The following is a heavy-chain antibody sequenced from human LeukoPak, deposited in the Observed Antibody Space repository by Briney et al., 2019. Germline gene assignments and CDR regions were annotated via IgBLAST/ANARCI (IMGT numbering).Heavy chain of an antibody. CDR3: ARDAYYDFWSGYYLGLYYFDY. CDR1: GFTFSSYW. J-gene: IGHJ4*02. V-gene: IGHV3-7*01. Sequence: GGSLRLSCAASGFTFSSYWMSWVRQAPGKGLEWVANIKQDGSEKYYVDSVKGRFTISRDNAKSSLYLQMNSLRAEDTAVYYCARDAYYDFWSGYYLGLYYFDYWGQGTLVTVSS. D-gene: IGHD3-3*01. CDR2: IKQDGSEK.